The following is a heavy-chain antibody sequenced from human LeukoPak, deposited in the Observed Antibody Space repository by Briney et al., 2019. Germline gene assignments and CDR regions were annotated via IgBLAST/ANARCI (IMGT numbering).Heavy chain of an antibody. D-gene: IGHD5-24*01. J-gene: IGHJ4*02. CDR1: GYTFTSYA. CDR3: ARDGYNVGYYFDY. Sequence: ASVKVSCKASGYTFTSYAMHWVRQAPGQRLEWMGWINAGNGNTKYSQEFQGRVTITRDTSASTAYMELSSLGSEDMAVYYCARDGYNVGYYFDYWGQGTLVTVSS. CDR2: INAGNGNT. V-gene: IGHV1-3*03.